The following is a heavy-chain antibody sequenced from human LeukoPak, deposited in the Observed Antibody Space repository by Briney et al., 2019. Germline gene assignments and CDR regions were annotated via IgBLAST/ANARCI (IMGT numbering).Heavy chain of an antibody. CDR2: INQLGSEN. D-gene: IGHD3-10*01. Sequence: GGSLRLSCVASGFNFRNLWMSWVRQAPGKGLEWVANINQLGSENDYVDSVKGRFIIFRDNDQKSLFLQMHSLRAEDTAVYYCASDRGALDIWGQGTMVTVSS. V-gene: IGHV3-7*05. CDR3: ASDRGALDI. CDR1: GFNFRNLW. J-gene: IGHJ3*02.